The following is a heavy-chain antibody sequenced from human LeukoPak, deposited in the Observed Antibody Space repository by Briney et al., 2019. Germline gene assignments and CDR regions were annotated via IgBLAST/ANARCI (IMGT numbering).Heavy chain of an antibody. J-gene: IGHJ5*02. CDR1: GGSISSYY. D-gene: IGHD3-10*01. Sequence: SETLSLTCTVSGGSISSYYWSWIRQPPGKGLEWIGYIYYSGSTNYNPSLKSRVTISVDTSKNQFSLKLSSVTAADTAVYYCARISGSYYHHWFDPWGQGTLVTVSS. CDR3: ARISGSYYHHWFDP. CDR2: IYYSGST. V-gene: IGHV4-59*08.